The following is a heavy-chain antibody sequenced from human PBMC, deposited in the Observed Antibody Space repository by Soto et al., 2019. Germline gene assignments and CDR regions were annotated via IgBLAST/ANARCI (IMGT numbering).Heavy chain of an antibody. V-gene: IGHV4-59*12. CDR2: IYYSGST. D-gene: IGHD3-10*01. Sequence: SETLSLTCTVSGGSISSYYWSWIRQPPGKGLEWIGYIYYSGSTNYNPSLKSRVTISVDTSKNQFSLQLSSVTAADTAVYYCARGRTTADYYGSGSYFWFDPWGQGTLVTVSS. J-gene: IGHJ5*02. CDR1: GGSISSYY. CDR3: ARGRTTADYYGSGSYFWFDP.